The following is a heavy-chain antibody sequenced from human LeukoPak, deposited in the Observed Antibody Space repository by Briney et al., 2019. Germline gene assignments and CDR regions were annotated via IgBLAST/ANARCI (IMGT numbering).Heavy chain of an antibody. D-gene: IGHD2-15*01. CDR1: GFTFSSYA. Sequence: GGSLTLSCAASGFTFSSYAMSWVRQAAGKGLEWVSAISGSGGSTYYADSVKGRFTISRDNSKNKLYLQMNSLRAEDTAVYYACSGGSCYYWGQGTLVTVSS. J-gene: IGHJ4*02. CDR2: ISGSGGST. CDR3: CSGGSCYY. V-gene: IGHV3-23*01.